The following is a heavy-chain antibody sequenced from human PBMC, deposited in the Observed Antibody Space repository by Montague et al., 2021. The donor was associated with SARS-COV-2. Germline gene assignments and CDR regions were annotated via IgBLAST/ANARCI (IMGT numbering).Heavy chain of an antibody. D-gene: IGHD4-23*01. V-gene: IGHV3-21*01. J-gene: IGHJ6*03. Sequence: SLRLSCAASGFTFSSYSMNWVRQAPGKGLEWVSSISSSSSYIYYADSVKGRFTISRDNAKNSLYLRMNSLRAEDTAVYYCAREEVVNPYYYYYMDVWGKGTTVTVFS. CDR2: ISSSSSYI. CDR1: GFTFSSYS. CDR3: AREEVVNPYYYYYMDV.